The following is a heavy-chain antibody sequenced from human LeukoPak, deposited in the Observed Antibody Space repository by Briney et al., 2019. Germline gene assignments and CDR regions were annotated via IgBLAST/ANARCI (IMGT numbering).Heavy chain of an antibody. CDR2: INHSGST. Sequence: RASEALSLTCAVYGGPFSGYYWSWIRQPPGKGLEWIGEINHSGSTNYNPSLKSRVTISVDTSKNQFSLKLSSVTAADTAVYYCARSSLYGGPYWYFDLWGRGTLVTVSS. V-gene: IGHV4-34*01. J-gene: IGHJ2*01. CDR1: GGPFSGYY. D-gene: IGHD4-23*01. CDR3: ARSSLYGGPYWYFDL.